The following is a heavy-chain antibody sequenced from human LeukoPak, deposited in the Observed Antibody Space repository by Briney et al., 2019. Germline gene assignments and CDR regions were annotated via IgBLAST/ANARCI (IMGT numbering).Heavy chain of an antibody. D-gene: IGHD1-26*01. J-gene: IGHJ4*02. CDR1: GFTFDDYA. Sequence: GGSLRLSCAASGFTFDDYAMHWVRQAPGKGLEWVSGISWNSGSIGYADSVKGRFTISRDNAKNSLYLQMNSLRAEDTAVYYCARLRPGGSRYFDYWGQGTLVTVSS. CDR2: ISWNSGSI. CDR3: ARLRPGGSRYFDY. V-gene: IGHV3-9*01.